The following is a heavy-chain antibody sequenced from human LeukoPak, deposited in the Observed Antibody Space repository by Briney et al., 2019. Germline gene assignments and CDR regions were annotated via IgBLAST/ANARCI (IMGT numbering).Heavy chain of an antibody. Sequence: GGSLRLSCAASGFTFSTSWMTWVRQAPGKGLERVAIINVDDSSKSYLDSVKGRFTISRDNAGNSLFLQMNNLRAEDTAVYYCARDRAYSTFDFWGQGTLVAVSS. CDR3: ARDRAYSTFDF. CDR2: INVDDSSK. CDR1: GFTFSTSW. J-gene: IGHJ4*02. V-gene: IGHV3-7*01. D-gene: IGHD4-11*01.